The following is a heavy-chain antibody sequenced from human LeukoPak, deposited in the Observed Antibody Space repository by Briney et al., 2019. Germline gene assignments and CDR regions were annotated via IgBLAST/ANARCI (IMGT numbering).Heavy chain of an antibody. V-gene: IGHV4-61*01. CDR3: AKLTCSSTFCPLDY. J-gene: IGHJ4*02. Sequence: SETLSLTCTVSGDSVSSGSFYWSWIRQPPGKGLEWIGYIYYSGSTNYSPSLKSRVIISVDTSKNQFSLRLTSVTAADTALYYCAKLTCSSTFCPLDYWGQGTLVTVSS. CDR1: GDSVSSGSFY. CDR2: IYYSGST. D-gene: IGHD2-2*01.